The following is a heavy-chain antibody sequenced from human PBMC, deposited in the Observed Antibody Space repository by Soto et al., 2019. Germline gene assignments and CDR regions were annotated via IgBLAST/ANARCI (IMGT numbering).Heavy chain of an antibody. CDR3: SKTDYYYYGMDV. Sequence: QLQLQESGPGLVKPSETLSLTCTVSGDSVSSINYYWGWIRQPPGRGLEWIGSIYYGWSTFYNLSLKSRVTLPVDTAKNQFSLRLSSVTAADTAVYYCSKTDYYYYGMDVWGQGTTVTVSS. CDR1: GDSVSSINYY. J-gene: IGHJ6*02. V-gene: IGHV4-39*01. CDR2: IYYGWST.